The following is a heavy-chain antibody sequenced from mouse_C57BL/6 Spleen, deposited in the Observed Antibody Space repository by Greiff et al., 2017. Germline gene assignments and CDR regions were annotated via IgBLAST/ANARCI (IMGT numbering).Heavy chain of an antibody. J-gene: IGHJ4*01. Sequence: EVQLQQSGPELVKPGASVKISCKASGYSFTGYYMNWVKQSPEKSLEWIGEIDPSNGGTTYNQKFKAKATLTVDKSSSTAYLQLKSLTSEDSAVDYCARRQGDYAMDYWGQGTTLTVSS. CDR2: IDPSNGGT. D-gene: IGHD3-2*01. CDR3: ARRQGDYAMDY. V-gene: IGHV1-42*01. CDR1: GYSFTGYY.